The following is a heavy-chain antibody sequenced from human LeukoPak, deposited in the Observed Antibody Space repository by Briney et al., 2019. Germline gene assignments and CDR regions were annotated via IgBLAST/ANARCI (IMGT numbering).Heavy chain of an antibody. CDR3: TTDLEGDGVFDC. Sequence: RESLRLSCAASGFTSGNAWMSWVRQAPGKGLEWVGRIKSKTDGGTTDYAAPVKGRFTISRDDSKNTLYLQINSLKTEDTAVYYCTTDLEGDGVFDCWGQGTLVTFST. D-gene: IGHD5-24*01. V-gene: IGHV3-15*01. CDR2: IKSKTDGGTT. J-gene: IGHJ4*02. CDR1: GFTSGNAW.